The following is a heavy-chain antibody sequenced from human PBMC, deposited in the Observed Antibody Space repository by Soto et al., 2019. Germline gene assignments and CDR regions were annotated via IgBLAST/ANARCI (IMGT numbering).Heavy chain of an antibody. CDR1: GGSISSSSYY. CDR3: ARDGSWRLDY. J-gene: IGHJ4*02. V-gene: IGHV4-39*02. CDR2: IYYSGST. Sequence: SETLSLTCTVSGGSISSSSYYWGWIRQPPGKGLEWIGSIYYSGSTYYNPSLKSRVTISVDTSKNQFSLQLSSVTAADTAVYYCARDGSWRLDYWGQGALVTVSS. D-gene: IGHD6-13*01.